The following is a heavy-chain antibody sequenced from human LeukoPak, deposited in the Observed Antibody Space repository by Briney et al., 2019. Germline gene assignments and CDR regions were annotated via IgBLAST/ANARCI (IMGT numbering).Heavy chain of an antibody. D-gene: IGHD2-15*01. Sequence: GASVKVSCKASGGTFSSCAISWVRQAPGQGLEWMGWINTNTGNPTYAQGFTGRFVFSLDTSVSTAYLQISSLKAEDTAVYYCARGYCSGGTCPTFIDYWGQGTLVTVSS. V-gene: IGHV7-4-1*02. CDR1: GGTFSSCA. CDR2: INTNTGNP. J-gene: IGHJ4*02. CDR3: ARGYCSGGTCPTFIDY.